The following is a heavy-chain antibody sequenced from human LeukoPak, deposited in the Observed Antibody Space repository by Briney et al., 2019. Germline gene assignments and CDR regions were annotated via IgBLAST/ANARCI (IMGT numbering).Heavy chain of an antibody. CDR3: EREGGNWGEGYFDY. V-gene: IGHV3-11*01. J-gene: IGHJ4*02. Sequence: PGGSLRLSCAASEFTFSDYYMSWIRQVPGKGLEWVSYISGSSSTMYYANSVKGRFTISRDNAKNLLYLQMNSLRAEDTAVYYCEREGGNWGEGYFDYWGQGTLVTVSS. CDR2: ISGSSSTM. CDR1: EFTFSDYY. D-gene: IGHD7-27*01.